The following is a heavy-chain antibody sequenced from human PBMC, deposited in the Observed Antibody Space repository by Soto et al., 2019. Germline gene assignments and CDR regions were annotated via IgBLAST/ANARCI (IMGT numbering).Heavy chain of an antibody. CDR3: ARNGIAGAPFDY. V-gene: IGHV4-30-4*01. Sequence: PSETLSLTCTVSGGSISSGDYYWSWIRQPPGKGLEWIGYIYYSGSTYYNPSLKSRVTISVDTSKNQFSLKLSSVIAADTAVYYCARNGIAGAPFDYWGQGTLVTVSS. CDR2: IYYSGST. D-gene: IGHD6-13*01. CDR1: GGSISSGDYY. J-gene: IGHJ4*02.